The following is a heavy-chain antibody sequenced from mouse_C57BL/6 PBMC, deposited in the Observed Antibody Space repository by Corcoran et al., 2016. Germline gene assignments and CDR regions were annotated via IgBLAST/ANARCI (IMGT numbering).Heavy chain of an antibody. V-gene: IGHV1-26*01. J-gene: IGHJ2*01. Sequence: EVQLQQSGPELVKPGASVKISCKASGYTFTDYYMNWVKQSHGKSLEWIGDINPKNGGTSYNQKFKGKATLTVDKSSSTAYMELRSLTSEYSAVYYCARGGSWYYFDYWGQGTTLTVSS. CDR2: INPKNGGT. CDR3: ARGGSWYYFDY. CDR1: GYTFTDYY. D-gene: IGHD1-1*02.